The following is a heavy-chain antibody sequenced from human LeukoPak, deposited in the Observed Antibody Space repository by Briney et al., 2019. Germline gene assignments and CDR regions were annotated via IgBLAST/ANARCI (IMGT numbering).Heavy chain of an antibody. D-gene: IGHD6-13*01. CDR2: ISWNSGSI. J-gene: IGHJ6*03. Sequence: GGSLRLSCAASGFTFDDYAMHWVRQAPGKGLEWVSGISWNSGSIGYADSVKGRFTISRDNAKNSQYLQMNSLRAEDMALYYCAKDAGIAAAGDYYYYMDVWGKGTTVTVSS. CDR1: GFTFDDYA. V-gene: IGHV3-9*03. CDR3: AKDAGIAAAGDYYYYMDV.